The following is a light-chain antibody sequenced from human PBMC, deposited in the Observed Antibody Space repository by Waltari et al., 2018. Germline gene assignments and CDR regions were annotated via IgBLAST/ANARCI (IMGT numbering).Light chain of an antibody. V-gene: IGLV2-14*03. J-gene: IGLJ2*01. CDR3: SSCTSTTVV. CDR1: NSDIGTYNS. Sequence: QSALAQPASVSGSPGQSITISCTGTNSDIGTYNSVSWYQQHPGKAPKLMIYDVGNRPSGVSDRFFGSKSGNTASLTISGLRPEDEADYYCSSCTSTTVVFGGGTKLTVL. CDR2: DVG.